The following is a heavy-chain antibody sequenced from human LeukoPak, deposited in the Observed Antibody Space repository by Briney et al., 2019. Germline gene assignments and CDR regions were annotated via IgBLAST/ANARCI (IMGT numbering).Heavy chain of an antibody. CDR3: ARHGDYYDSSGYYLN. D-gene: IGHD3-22*01. Sequence: PSETLSLTCTISGGSISSYYWSWIRQPPGKGLEWIGYIYCSGSTNYNPSLKSRVTISVDTSKNQFSLKLSSVTAADTAVYYCARHGDYYDSSGYYLNWGQGTLVTVSS. CDR2: IYCSGST. V-gene: IGHV4-59*08. J-gene: IGHJ4*02. CDR1: GGSISSYY.